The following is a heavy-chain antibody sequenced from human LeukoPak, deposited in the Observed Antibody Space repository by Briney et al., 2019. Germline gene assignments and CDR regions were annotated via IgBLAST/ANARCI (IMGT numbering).Heavy chain of an antibody. CDR1: GGSFSGYY. Sequence: SETLSLTCAVYGGSFSGYYWSWIRQPPGKGLEWIGYIYYSGSTNYNPSLKSRVTISVDTSKNQFSLKLSSVTAADTAVYYCARRRTEYSTSYYYYYGMDVWGQGTTVTVSS. CDR3: ARRRTEYSTSYYYYYGMDV. D-gene: IGHD6-6*01. V-gene: IGHV4-59*08. CDR2: IYYSGST. J-gene: IGHJ6*02.